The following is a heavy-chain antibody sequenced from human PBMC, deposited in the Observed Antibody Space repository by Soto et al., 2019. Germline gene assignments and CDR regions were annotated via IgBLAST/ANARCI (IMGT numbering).Heavy chain of an antibody. CDR1: RFTFSSYA. J-gene: IGHJ4*02. D-gene: IGHD3-10*01. CDR2: ISGSGDST. CDR3: AKRGSGSYYLN. Sequence: EVQLLESGGGLVQPGGSLRLSCAASRFTFSSYAMSWVRQAPGKGLEWVSVISGSGDSTYYADSVKGRFTISRDNSKNALYLQMNSLRAEDTAVYYCAKRGSGSYYLNWGQGTLVTLSS. V-gene: IGHV3-23*01.